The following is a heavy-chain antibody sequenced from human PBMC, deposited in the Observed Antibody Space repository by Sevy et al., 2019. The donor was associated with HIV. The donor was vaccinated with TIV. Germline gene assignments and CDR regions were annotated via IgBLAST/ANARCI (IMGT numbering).Heavy chain of an antibody. CDR1: GFTFSSYS. D-gene: IGHD1-26*01. V-gene: IGHV3-21*01. CDR2: ISDTGSYI. CDR3: ARWDADRRWYFDY. Sequence: EGSLRLSCAASGFTFSSYSMNWVRQAPGKGLEWVSSISDTGSYIYHADSVKGRFTISRDNTKNTLYLQMNSLRAEDTAVYYCARWDADRRWYFDYWGQGTLVTVSS. J-gene: IGHJ4*02.